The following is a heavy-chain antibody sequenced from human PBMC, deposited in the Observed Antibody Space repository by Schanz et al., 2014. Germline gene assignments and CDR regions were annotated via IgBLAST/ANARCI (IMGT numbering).Heavy chain of an antibody. V-gene: IGHV1-18*01. Sequence: QVQLVQSGAEVKKPGASVKVSCKASGYTFSSYGISWVRQAPGQGLEWMGWISADNGNTNYAQRLQGRVTMTTDTSTSTVYMELRSLRSDDTAVYYCARDRDQWDGNFCDFWGQGTLVTVSS. J-gene: IGHJ4*02. CDR1: GYTFSSYG. D-gene: IGHD1-26*01. CDR2: ISADNGNT. CDR3: ARDRDQWDGNFCDF.